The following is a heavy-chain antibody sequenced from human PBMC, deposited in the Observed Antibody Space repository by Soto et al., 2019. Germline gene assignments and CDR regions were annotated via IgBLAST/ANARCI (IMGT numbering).Heavy chain of an antibody. CDR2: IYYNGDT. D-gene: IGHD3-3*01. CDR1: GGSISSGNYY. CDR3: ARGRFAYYYGLDV. J-gene: IGHJ6*02. V-gene: IGHV4-30-4*01. Sequence: PSETLSLTCTVSGGSISSGNYYWSWIRQPPGKGLQWIGYIYYNGDTYYNPSLKSRATISVDTAMNHFSLKLSSMTAADTAVYFCARGRFAYYYGLDVWGEGPTVTVPS.